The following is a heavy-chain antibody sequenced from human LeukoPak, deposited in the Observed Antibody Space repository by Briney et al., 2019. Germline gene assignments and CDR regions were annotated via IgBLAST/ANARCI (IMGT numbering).Heavy chain of an antibody. CDR2: INPNSGDT. CDR1: GYSLTGYY. D-gene: IGHD6-13*01. Sequence: ASVRVSCKASGYSLTGYYIHWVRQAPGQGLEWVGWINPNSGDTNYAQKFQGRVTMTRDTSISTAYMELSRLRSDDAAVYYCARDHTSSRLYYFDYWGQGTLVTVSS. V-gene: IGHV1-2*02. J-gene: IGHJ4*02. CDR3: ARDHTSSRLYYFDY.